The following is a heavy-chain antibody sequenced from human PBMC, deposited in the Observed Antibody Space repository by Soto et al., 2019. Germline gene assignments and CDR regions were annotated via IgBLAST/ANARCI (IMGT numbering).Heavy chain of an antibody. J-gene: IGHJ4*02. D-gene: IGHD3-10*01. CDR2: SKNKADSYTT. CDR3: TVWGSGNDFGAA. Sequence: EVQLVESGGGLVQPGGSLRLSCAASGFTFSDHYMDWVRQAPGKGLEWVGRSKNKADSYTTEYAASVKGRFTISRDGSNNSLFLQMNSLKTEHTAVYYCTVWGSGNDFGAAWGQGILVTVSS. CDR1: GFTFSDHY. V-gene: IGHV3-72*01.